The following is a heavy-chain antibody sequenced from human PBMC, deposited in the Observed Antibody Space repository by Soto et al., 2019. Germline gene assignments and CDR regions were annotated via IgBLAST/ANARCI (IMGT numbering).Heavy chain of an antibody. CDR3: ASGGSGWYSTPVPYY. CDR2: ISAYNGNT. CDR1: GYTFTSYG. J-gene: IGHJ4*02. Sequence: QVQLVQSGAEVKKPGASVKVSCKASGYTFTSYGISWVGQAPGQGLEWMGWISAYNGNTNYAQKLQGRVSMTTDTAKSTGYMERRSLRSADTAVYYCASGGSGWYSTPVPYYRCEGALVTVSS. D-gene: IGHD6-19*01. V-gene: IGHV1-18*01.